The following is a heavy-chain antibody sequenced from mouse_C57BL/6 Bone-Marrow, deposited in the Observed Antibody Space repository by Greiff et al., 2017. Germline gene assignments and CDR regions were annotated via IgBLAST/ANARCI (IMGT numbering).Heavy chain of an antibody. CDR1: GYTFTSYW. CDR2: IDPSDSYT. Sequence: QVQLQQPGAELVMPGASVKLSCKASGYTFTSYWMHWVKQRPGQGLEWIGEIDPSDSYTNYTQKFQGKSTLTVDKSSSTAYMQLSSLTSEDSAVYYCAREDYGNFDVWGTGTTVTVSS. V-gene: IGHV1-69*01. D-gene: IGHD1-1*01. J-gene: IGHJ1*03. CDR3: AREDYGNFDV.